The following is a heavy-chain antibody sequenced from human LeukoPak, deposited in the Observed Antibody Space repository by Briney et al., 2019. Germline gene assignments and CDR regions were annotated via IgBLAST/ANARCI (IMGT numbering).Heavy chain of an antibody. Sequence: GRALRLSCAASGFTFSSYDMTWVRQAPGRGLEWVSSIRPSGDNTYYGDSVKGRFTVSRDNAKNSLYLQMNSLRAEDTAVYYCAAVIDYWGQGTLVTVSS. V-gene: IGHV3-23*01. CDR2: IRPSGDNT. J-gene: IGHJ4*02. CDR1: GFTFSSYD. CDR3: AAVIDY.